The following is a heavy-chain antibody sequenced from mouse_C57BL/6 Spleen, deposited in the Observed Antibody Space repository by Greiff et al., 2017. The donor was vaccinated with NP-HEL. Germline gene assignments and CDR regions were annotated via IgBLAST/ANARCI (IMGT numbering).Heavy chain of an antibody. CDR3: AIACGSSFDY. V-gene: IGHV1-69*01. J-gene: IGHJ2*01. CDR2: IDPSDSYT. CDR1: GYTFTSYW. D-gene: IGHD1-1*01. Sequence: VQLQQPGAELVMPGASVKLSCKASGYTFTSYWMHWVKQRPGQGLEWIGEIDPSDSYTNYNQKFKGKSTLTVDKSSSTAYMQLSSLTSEDSAVYYCAIACGSSFDYWGQGTTLTVSS.